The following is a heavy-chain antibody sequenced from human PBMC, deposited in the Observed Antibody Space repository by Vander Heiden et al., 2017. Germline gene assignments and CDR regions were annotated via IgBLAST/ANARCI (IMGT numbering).Heavy chain of an antibody. CDR1: GGSISNYY. D-gene: IGHD4-17*01. CDR2: IYSSGST. Sequence: QVQLQESGPGLVKPSETLSLPCSVSGGSISNYYWSWIRQPAGKGLELVGRIYSSGSTNYNPSLKSRVTMSVDTSKNQFSLKLSSVTAADTALYYCARANRGDARFDSWGQGTLVTVS. CDR3: ARANRGDARFDS. J-gene: IGHJ4*02. V-gene: IGHV4-4*07.